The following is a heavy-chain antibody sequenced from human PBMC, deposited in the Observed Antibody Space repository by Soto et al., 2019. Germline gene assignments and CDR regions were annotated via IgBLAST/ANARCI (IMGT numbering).Heavy chain of an antibody. CDR3: ARTHSSSFERVFYYYDMDV. Sequence: QVQLVQSGAEVKKPGSSVKVSCKASRGTFNSYAISWVRQAPGQGLEWMGGIIPILDRTHFTQKFQDRVTITADKSTSTAYVELSSLRSEDTAIYFCARTHSSSFERVFYYYDMDVWGPGTTVTVSS. J-gene: IGHJ6*02. CDR1: RGTFNSYA. D-gene: IGHD6-6*01. V-gene: IGHV1-69*06. CDR2: IIPILDRT.